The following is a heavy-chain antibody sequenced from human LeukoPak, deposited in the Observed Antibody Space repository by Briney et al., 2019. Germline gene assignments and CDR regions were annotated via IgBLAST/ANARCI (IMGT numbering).Heavy chain of an antibody. CDR3: AKDRVWYCSGGSCYDY. CDR1: GFTFSSYA. CDR2: ISGSGGGT. V-gene: IGHV3-23*01. D-gene: IGHD2-15*01. Sequence: GGSLGLSCAASGFTFSSYAMSWVRQAPGKGLEWVSAISGSGGGTYYADSVKGRFTISRDNSKNTLYLQMNSLRPEDTAVYYCAKDRVWYCSGGSCYDYWGQGTLVTVSS. J-gene: IGHJ4*02.